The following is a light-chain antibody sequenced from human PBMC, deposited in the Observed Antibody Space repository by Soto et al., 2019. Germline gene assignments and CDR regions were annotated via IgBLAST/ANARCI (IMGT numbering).Light chain of an antibody. CDR2: DAS. CDR1: QDISNY. J-gene: IGKJ5*01. Sequence: DIQMTQSPSSLSASVGDRVTITCQASQDISNYLNWYQQKPGKAPKLLIYDASNLETGVPSRFSGSGPGTDFTYTISSLQPEDIATYYCQQYDNLPSLTFGQGTRLEIK. CDR3: QQYDNLPSLT. V-gene: IGKV1-33*01.